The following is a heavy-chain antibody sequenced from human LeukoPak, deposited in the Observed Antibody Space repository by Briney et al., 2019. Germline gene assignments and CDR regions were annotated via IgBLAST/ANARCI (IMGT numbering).Heavy chain of an antibody. CDR3: VRLECIVDGCYNH. CDR2: VSSDGTT. D-gene: IGHD2-15*01. V-gene: IGHV4-59*12. J-gene: IGHJ4*02. Sequence: PSETLPLTCSISGDSFTSYYWNWLRQPPGKGLEWIGYVSSDGTTNYIPSLRRRIVISVDTAKNDISPNPTYVHAEDRALYYCVRLECIVDGCYNHWGRGILVTVSS. CDR1: GDSFTSYY.